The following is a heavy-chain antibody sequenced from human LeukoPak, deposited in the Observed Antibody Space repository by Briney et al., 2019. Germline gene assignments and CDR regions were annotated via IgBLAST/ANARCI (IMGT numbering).Heavy chain of an antibody. J-gene: IGHJ4*02. CDR1: GGSISSYY. V-gene: IGHV4-59*12. Sequence: PSETLSLTCTVSGGSISSYYWSWIRRPPGKELEWIGYIYYSGSTYYNPSLKSRVTISVDTSKNQFSLKLSSVTAADTAVYYCARESGFYSSSENWGQGTLVTVSS. CDR3: ARESGFYSSSEN. D-gene: IGHD6-13*01. CDR2: IYYSGST.